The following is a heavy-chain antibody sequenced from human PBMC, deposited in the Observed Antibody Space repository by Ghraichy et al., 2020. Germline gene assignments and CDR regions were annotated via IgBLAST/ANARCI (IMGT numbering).Heavy chain of an antibody. CDR1: GLIFSNYW. J-gene: IGHJ3*02. D-gene: IGHD3-10*01. CDR3: SSGDTFDI. CDR2: INQDAREK. V-gene: IGHV3-7*03. Sequence: GGSLRLSCAASGLIFSNYWMTWVRQAPGKGLEWVANINQDAREKYYAGSVRGRFTISRDNDKNSLYLQMNDLSAEDTAVYYCSSGDTFDIWGRGTMVTVAS.